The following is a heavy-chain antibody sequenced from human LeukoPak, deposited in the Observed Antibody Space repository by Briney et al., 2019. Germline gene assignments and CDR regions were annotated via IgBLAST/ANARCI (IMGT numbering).Heavy chain of an antibody. D-gene: IGHD3-9*01. Sequence: SQTLSLTCAISGDSVSSNNAAWNWIRQSPSRGLEWLGGTFYRSKWYNDYAVSVKSRITINPDTSKNQFSLQLSSVTAADTAVYYCARRVLRYFDWLPKSSFDPWGQGTLVTVSS. V-gene: IGHV6-1*01. CDR2: TFYRSKWYN. CDR3: ARRVLRYFDWLPKSSFDP. CDR1: GDSVSSNNAA. J-gene: IGHJ5*02.